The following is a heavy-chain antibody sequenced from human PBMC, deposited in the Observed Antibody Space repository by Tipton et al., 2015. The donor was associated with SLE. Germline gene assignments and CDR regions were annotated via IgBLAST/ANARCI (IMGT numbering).Heavy chain of an antibody. V-gene: IGHV4-38-2*02. J-gene: IGHJ4*02. CDR2: MSYSGNS. CDR3: ARDMYCSDGICKATFDY. Sequence: LRLSCDVSGYSISSHYYWGWIRQPPKMGLEWIGTMSYSGNSYYNPSLKSRVTISVDTSKNQFSLNLRSVSAADTAIYYCARDMYCSDGICKATFDYWGQGSLVTVSS. CDR1: GYSISSHYY. D-gene: IGHD2-15*01.